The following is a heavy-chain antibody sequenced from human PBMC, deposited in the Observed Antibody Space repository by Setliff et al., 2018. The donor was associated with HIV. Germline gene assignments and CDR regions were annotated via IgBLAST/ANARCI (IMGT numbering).Heavy chain of an antibody. CDR1: GGSISGSYH. Sequence: SETLSLTCTVSGGSISGSYHWSWIRQPAGKGLEWIGRIYTSGSTNYNPSLKSRVTISVDTSKNQFSLKLRSVTAADTAVYYCARETYYYDNPQYYYYYMDVWGKGTTVTVSS. V-gene: IGHV4-61*02. J-gene: IGHJ6*03. CDR2: IYTSGST. D-gene: IGHD3-22*01. CDR3: ARETYYYDNPQYYYYYMDV.